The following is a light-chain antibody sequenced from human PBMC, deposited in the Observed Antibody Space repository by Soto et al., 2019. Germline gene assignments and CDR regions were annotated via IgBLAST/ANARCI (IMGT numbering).Light chain of an antibody. J-gene: IGKJ4*01. CDR3: QQYGSSRALT. V-gene: IGKV3-20*01. Sequence: EIVLTQSPGTLSLSPGERATLSCRASQSVSSSYLAWYQQKPGQAPRLLIYGASSRATGIPDRFSGSGSGTDFTLTISRLEPDDFAVYYCQQYGSSRALTFGGGTKV. CDR1: QSVSSSY. CDR2: GAS.